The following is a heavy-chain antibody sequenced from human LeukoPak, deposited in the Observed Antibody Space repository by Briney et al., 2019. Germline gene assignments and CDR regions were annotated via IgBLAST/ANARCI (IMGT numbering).Heavy chain of an antibody. CDR2: INRDGTTT. CDR3: VKDGTVTTSSGYFDL. J-gene: IGHJ2*01. CDR1: GFTFRRYW. Sequence: PGGSLRLSCVASGFTFRRYWMHWVRQAPGKGLVWVSRINRDGTTTTYADSVKGRFTISRDNAKNTLYLQMNSLRVEDTAVYYCVKDGTVTTSSGYFDLWGRGTLVTVSS. D-gene: IGHD4-17*01. V-gene: IGHV3-74*01.